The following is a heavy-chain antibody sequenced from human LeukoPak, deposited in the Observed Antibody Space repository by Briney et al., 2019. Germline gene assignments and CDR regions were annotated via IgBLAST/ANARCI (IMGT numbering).Heavy chain of an antibody. V-gene: IGHV3-48*01. D-gene: IGHD4-23*01. J-gene: IGHJ4*02. Sequence: QPGGSLRLSCAASGFTFNTYTMNWVRQAPGKGLEWVSYISGSSGIIDYADSVRGRFTISRDSAKNSLYLQMNSLRAEDTAVYYCARDPPGGNSVWGQGTLVTVSS. CDR2: ISGSSGII. CDR1: GFTFNTYT. CDR3: ARDPPGGNSV.